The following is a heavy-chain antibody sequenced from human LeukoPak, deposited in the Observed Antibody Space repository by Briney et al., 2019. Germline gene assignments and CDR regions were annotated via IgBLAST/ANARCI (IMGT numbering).Heavy chain of an antibody. CDR1: GFTFDDYA. V-gene: IGHV3-9*01. CDR3: AKDSGYDYVWGSYREDPNYFDY. Sequence: PGRSLRLSCAASGFTFDDYAMHWVRQAPGKGLEWVSGISWNSGSIGYADSVKGRFTISRDNAKNSLYLQMNSLRAEDTALYYCAKDSGYDYVWGSYREDPNYFDYWGQGTLVTVFS. CDR2: ISWNSGSI. J-gene: IGHJ4*02. D-gene: IGHD3-16*02.